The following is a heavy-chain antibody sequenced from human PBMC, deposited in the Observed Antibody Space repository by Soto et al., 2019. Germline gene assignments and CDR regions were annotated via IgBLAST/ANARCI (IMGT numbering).Heavy chain of an antibody. CDR1: GFTFSTYW. V-gene: IGHV3-7*01. Sequence: PVGSLRLSCAASGFTFSTYWMNWVRQAPGKGLEWVANIKQDGSEKYYGDSVKGRFAISRDNAKDSLFLQMNNLRAEDTAVYYCVRDWSTFWGMDVWGQGTTVTVSS. J-gene: IGHJ6*02. CDR2: IKQDGSEK. CDR3: VRDWSTFWGMDV.